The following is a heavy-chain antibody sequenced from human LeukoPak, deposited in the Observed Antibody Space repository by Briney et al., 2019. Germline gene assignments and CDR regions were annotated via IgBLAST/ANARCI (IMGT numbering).Heavy chain of an antibody. D-gene: IGHD5-18*01. J-gene: IGHJ4*02. CDR1: GFTFSTYW. CDR2: ISGSGGST. CDR3: AKDQAYSDTAMVTHY. Sequence: GGSLRLSCSASGFTFSTYWMSWVRQAPGKGLEWVSAISGSGGSTYYADSVKGRFTISRDNSKNTLYLQMNSLRAEDTAVYYCAKDQAYSDTAMVTHYWGQGTLVTVSS. V-gene: IGHV3-23*01.